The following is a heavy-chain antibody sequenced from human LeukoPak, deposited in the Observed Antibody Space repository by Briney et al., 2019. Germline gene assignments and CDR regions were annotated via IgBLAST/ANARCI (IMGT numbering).Heavy chain of an antibody. CDR3: ARGPHSYDSSGYYYVVWFDP. J-gene: IGHJ5*02. Sequence: PSETLSLTCTVSGYSISSGYYWGWIRQPPGKGLEWIGSIYHSGSTYYNPSLKSRVTISVDTSKNQFSLKLSSVTAADTAVYYCARGPHSYDSSGYYYVVWFDPWGQGTLVTVSS. D-gene: IGHD3-22*01. V-gene: IGHV4-38-2*02. CDR1: GYSISSGYY. CDR2: IYHSGST.